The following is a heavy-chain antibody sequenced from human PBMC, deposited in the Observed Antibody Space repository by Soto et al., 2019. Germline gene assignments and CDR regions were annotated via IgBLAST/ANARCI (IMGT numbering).Heavy chain of an antibody. CDR3: ASGGARSGPFTWELPDH. V-gene: IGHV1-45*02. D-gene: IGHD1-26*01. J-gene: IGHJ4*02. Sequence: QMQLVQSGAEVTKTGSSVTVSCQALGNTFSYRYLHWVRQAPGPALEWMGWIAPFSGDVHYAQKFQERVTLTRDRSINTAYMRMSSLRSEDTAIYFCASGGARSGPFTWELPDHWGQGTLVTVSS. CDR2: IAPFSGDV. CDR1: GNTFSYRY.